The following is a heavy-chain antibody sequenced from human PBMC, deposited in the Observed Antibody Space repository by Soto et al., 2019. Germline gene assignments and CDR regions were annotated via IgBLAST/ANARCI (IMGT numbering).Heavy chain of an antibody. CDR3: ARGQIPYCRDGSCHSWEFFQR. Sequence: QVQLVQSGAEVKNPGASVKVSCKASGYTFTRYDINWVRQATGQGLEWMGWMNPNSGNTGYAQKFQGRVSMTREISTCAAYMELSSLRSDDADVYYCARGQIPYCRDGSCHSWEFFQRWGQGTLVSVSS. V-gene: IGHV1-8*01. D-gene: IGHD2-15*01. CDR2: MNPNSGNT. J-gene: IGHJ1*01. CDR1: GYTFTRYD.